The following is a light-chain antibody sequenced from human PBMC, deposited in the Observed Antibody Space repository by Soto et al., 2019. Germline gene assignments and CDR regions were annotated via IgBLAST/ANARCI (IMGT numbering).Light chain of an antibody. CDR1: QSVSSSY. CDR2: GAS. CDR3: QQYSSSPRLT. Sequence: EIVLTQSPGTLSLSPGDRATLSCRASQSVSSSYLAWYQQKPGQAPRLLIYGASSRATGIPDRFSGSGSGTDFTLTISRLEPEDFAVYYCQQYSSSPRLTFGGGTKVDIK. J-gene: IGKJ4*01. V-gene: IGKV3-20*01.